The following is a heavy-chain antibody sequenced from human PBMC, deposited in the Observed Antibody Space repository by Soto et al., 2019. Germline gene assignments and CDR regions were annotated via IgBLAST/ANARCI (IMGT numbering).Heavy chain of an antibody. CDR2: IRSKANSYAT. D-gene: IGHD5-12*01. Sequence: GGSLRLSCAASGFTFSGSAMHWVRQASGKGLEWVGRIRSKANSYATAYAASVKGRFTISRDDSKNTAHLQMNSLKTEDTAVYYCTRQSDYSTFDYWGQGALVTVSS. J-gene: IGHJ4*02. V-gene: IGHV3-73*01. CDR3: TRQSDYSTFDY. CDR1: GFTFSGSA.